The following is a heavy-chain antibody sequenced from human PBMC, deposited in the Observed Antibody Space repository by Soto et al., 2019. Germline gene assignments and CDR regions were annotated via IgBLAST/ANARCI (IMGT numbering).Heavy chain of an antibody. D-gene: IGHD3-3*01. CDR2: INAGHGNT. V-gene: IGHV1-3*01. Sequence: ASPKDSCKASGYTFTGYAMHWVRQAPGQTLEWMGWINAGHGNTKYSQKFQDRVTITRDTSADTAYMELSSLGSEDTAVYYCARDVPFYDFWSGYLAGYGMDVWGQGTTVT. CDR3: ARDVPFYDFWSGYLAGYGMDV. CDR1: GYTFTGYA. J-gene: IGHJ6*02.